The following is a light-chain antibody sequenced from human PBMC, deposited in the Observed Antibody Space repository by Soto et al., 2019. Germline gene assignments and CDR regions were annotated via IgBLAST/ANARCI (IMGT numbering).Light chain of an antibody. CDR1: QSITSS. Sequence: EIVMTQSPAALSVSPGERATLSCRASQSITSSLAWYQQKPGQAPRLLIYGASTRATDIPPRCSGSGSGTEFSRTISSLQSEDFPVYYCQQYNNWPRTFGQGTKVEIK. CDR3: QQYNNWPRT. V-gene: IGKV3-15*01. CDR2: GAS. J-gene: IGKJ1*01.